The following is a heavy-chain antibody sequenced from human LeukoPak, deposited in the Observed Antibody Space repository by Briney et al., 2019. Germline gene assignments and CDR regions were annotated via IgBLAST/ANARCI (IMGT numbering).Heavy chain of an antibody. CDR1: GGSISSSSYY. D-gene: IGHD3-10*01. V-gene: IGHV4-39*07. Sequence: PSETLSLTCTVSGGSISSSSYYWRWIRQPPGKGLEWIGSIYYSGSTYYNPSLKSRVTISVDTSKNQFSLKLSSVTAADTAVYYCARGVREGGITMVRGVYYWFDPWGQGTLVTVSS. J-gene: IGHJ5*02. CDR2: IYYSGST. CDR3: ARGVREGGITMVRGVYYWFDP.